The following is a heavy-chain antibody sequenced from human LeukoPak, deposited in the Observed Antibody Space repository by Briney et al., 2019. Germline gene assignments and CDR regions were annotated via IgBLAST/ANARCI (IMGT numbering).Heavy chain of an antibody. J-gene: IGHJ3*02. CDR3: AREWTTWGAFDI. D-gene: IGHD2/OR15-2a*01. CDR1: GGSNSSRTYY. Sequence: PSETLSLTCTVSGGSNSSRTYYWGWIRQPPGKGLEGIGSIYYTGSTFYNPSLKSRVTISVDTSKNQFSMKLSSVTAADAAVYFCAREWTTWGAFDIWGQGTMVTVS. CDR2: IYYTGST. V-gene: IGHV4-39*07.